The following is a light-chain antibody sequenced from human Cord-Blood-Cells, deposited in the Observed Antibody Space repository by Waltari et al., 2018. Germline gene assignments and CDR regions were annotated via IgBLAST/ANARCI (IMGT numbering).Light chain of an antibody. CDR2: QDS. CDR1: QLGDKY. CDR3: QAWDSSTASYV. Sequence: SYELTQPPSVSVSPGQTASITCPGDQLGDKYACWYQQKPGQSPVLVIYQDSKRPSGIPERFSGSNSGNTATLTISGTQAMDEADYYCQAWDSSTASYVFGTGTKVTVL. V-gene: IGLV3-1*01. J-gene: IGLJ1*01.